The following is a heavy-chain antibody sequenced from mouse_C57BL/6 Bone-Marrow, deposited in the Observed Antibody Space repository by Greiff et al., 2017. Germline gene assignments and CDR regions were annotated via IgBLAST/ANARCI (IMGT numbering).Heavy chain of an antibody. CDR1: GYTFTSYW. V-gene: IGHV1-64*01. CDR3: ARSGRLRAWFAY. CDR2: IHPNSGST. D-gene: IGHD2-4*01. Sequence: QVQLKQPGAELVKPGASVKLSCKASGYTFTSYWMNWVKQRPGQGLEWIGMIHPNSGSTNYNETFKSKATLTVDKSSSTAYMQLSSLTSEDSAVYYCARSGRLRAWFAYWGQGTLVTVSA. J-gene: IGHJ3*01.